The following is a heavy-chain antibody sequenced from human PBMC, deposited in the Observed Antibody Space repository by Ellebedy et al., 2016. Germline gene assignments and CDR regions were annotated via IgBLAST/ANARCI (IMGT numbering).Heavy chain of an antibody. CDR2: ITSGSSNI. CDR1: GFTFSSYA. D-gene: IGHD5-24*01. J-gene: IGHJ4*02. V-gene: IGHV3-48*04. Sequence: GGSLRLSXVASGFTFSSYAMNWVRQAPGKGLEWVAHITSGSSNIYVADSVKGRFTISRDNAKNSLYLQMNSLRVEDTAVYYCARLPVGYKLDYWGQGTLVTVSS. CDR3: ARLPVGYKLDY.